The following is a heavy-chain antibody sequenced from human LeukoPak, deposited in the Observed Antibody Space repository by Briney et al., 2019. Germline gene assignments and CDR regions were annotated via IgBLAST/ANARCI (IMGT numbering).Heavy chain of an antibody. D-gene: IGHD3-16*01. J-gene: IGHJ4*02. CDR1: GFTFSSYG. Sequence: GGSLRLSCAASGFTFSSYGMNWVRQAPGKGLEWVSYISGSDTIYYADSVKGRFTIARNNAKNSLYLQMNSLRDEDTAVYYCAAGAFGGFDYWGQGTLVTVSS. CDR3: AAGAFGGFDY. CDR2: ISGSDTI. V-gene: IGHV3-48*02.